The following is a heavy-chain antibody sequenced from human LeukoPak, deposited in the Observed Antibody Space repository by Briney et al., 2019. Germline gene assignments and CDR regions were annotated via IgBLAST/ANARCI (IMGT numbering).Heavy chain of an antibody. CDR2: IYYSGST. J-gene: IGHJ4*02. Sequence: SSETLSLTCTVSGASISSYYWSWIRQPPGKGLEWIGYIYYSGSTNYNPALKSRVTISEDTSKNQISLKLGSVTAADTAVYYCARVRGYYDSSGYDYWGQGTLVTVSS. CDR1: GASISSYY. V-gene: IGHV4-59*01. CDR3: ARVRGYYDSSGYDY. D-gene: IGHD3-22*01.